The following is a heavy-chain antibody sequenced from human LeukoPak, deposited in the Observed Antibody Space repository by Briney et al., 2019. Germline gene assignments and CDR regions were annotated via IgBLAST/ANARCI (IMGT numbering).Heavy chain of an antibody. Sequence: GRSLRLSCAASGFTFSSYGMHWVRQAPGKGLEWVAAISYDGSYEYYADSVKGRFTISRDNSKNTLYLQMNSLRAEDTAVYYCSKDQSGYVSYFDFWGQGTLVTVSS. J-gene: IGHJ4*02. CDR3: SKDQSGYVSYFDF. CDR2: ISYDGSYE. V-gene: IGHV3-30*18. D-gene: IGHD5-12*01. CDR1: GFTFSSYG.